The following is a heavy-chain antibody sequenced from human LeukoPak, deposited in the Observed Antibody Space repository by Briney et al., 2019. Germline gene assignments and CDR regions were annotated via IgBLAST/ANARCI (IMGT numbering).Heavy chain of an antibody. Sequence: PGGSLRLSCAASGFTFSSYAMSWVRQAPGKGLEWVSAISGSGGSTYYADSVKGRFTISRDNSKNTLYLQMSSLRVEDTAVYYCAKDPNGDYIGALDFLGRGTMVTVSS. CDR2: ISGSGGST. CDR1: GFTFSSYA. V-gene: IGHV3-23*01. CDR3: AKDPNGDYIGALDF. D-gene: IGHD4-17*01. J-gene: IGHJ3*01.